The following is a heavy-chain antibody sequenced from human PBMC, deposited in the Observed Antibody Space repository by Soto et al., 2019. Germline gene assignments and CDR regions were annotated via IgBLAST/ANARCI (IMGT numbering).Heavy chain of an antibody. CDR3: ARQLAYCGGDCFTEPVDY. CDR1: GYTFTSYY. CDR2: INPNSGDT. Sequence: QAQLVQSGAEVKKPGASVKVSCEASGYTFTSYYMHWVRQAPGQGLECMGWINPNSGDTKYAQKFRGRVTMTRDTSITTAYMEVKMLTSDDTAVYYCARQLAYCGGDCFTEPVDYWGQGTLVTVSS. V-gene: IGHV1-2*02. J-gene: IGHJ4*02. D-gene: IGHD2-21*02.